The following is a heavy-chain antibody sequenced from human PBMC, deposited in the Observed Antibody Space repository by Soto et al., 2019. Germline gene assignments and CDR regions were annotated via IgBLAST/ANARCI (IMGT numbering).Heavy chain of an antibody. CDR2: INHGGST. D-gene: IGHD2-8*02. V-gene: IGHV4-34*01. Sequence: QVQLQQWGAGLLKPSETLSLTCAVYGGSFSGYYWTWIRQPPGTGLEWIGEINHGGSTNYNPSLKSRVTVSVDTSKNQFSLKRTSVTAADTAVYYCARDKITGLFDYWGQGTLVTVSS. CDR3: ARDKITGLFDY. J-gene: IGHJ4*02. CDR1: GGSFSGYY.